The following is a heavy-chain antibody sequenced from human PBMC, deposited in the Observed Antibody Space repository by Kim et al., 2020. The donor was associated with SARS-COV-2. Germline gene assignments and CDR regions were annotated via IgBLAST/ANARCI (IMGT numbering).Heavy chain of an antibody. Sequence: GGSLRLSCAASGFTFSSYSMNWVRQAPGKGLEWVSYISSSSSTIYYADSVKGRFTISRDNAKNSLYLQMNSLRDEDTAVYYCARDWGKNGDYVPTPSDAFDIWGQGTMVTVSS. CDR3: ARDWGKNGDYVPTPSDAFDI. J-gene: IGHJ3*02. CDR1: GFTFSSYS. D-gene: IGHD4-17*01. CDR2: ISSSSSTI. V-gene: IGHV3-48*02.